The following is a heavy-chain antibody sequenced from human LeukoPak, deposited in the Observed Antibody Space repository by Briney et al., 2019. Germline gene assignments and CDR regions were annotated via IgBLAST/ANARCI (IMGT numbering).Heavy chain of an antibody. CDR3: AREFIFRGVAPRGFDY. CDR2: IIPIFGTA. J-gene: IGHJ4*02. V-gene: IGHV1-69*05. CDR1: GGTFSSYA. Sequence: SVKVSCKASGGTFSSYAISWVRQAPGQGLEWMGRIIPIFGTANYAQKFQGRVTITTDESTSTAYMELSSLRSEDTAMYYCAREFIFRGVAPRGFDYWGQGTLVTVSS. D-gene: IGHD3-3*01.